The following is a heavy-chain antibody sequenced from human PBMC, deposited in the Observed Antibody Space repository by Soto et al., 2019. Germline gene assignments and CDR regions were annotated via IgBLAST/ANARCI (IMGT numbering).Heavy chain of an antibody. V-gene: IGHV1-18*04. CDR1: GYAFTSYG. D-gene: IGHD2-21*02. Sequence: QVQLVQSGAEVKKPGASVKVSCKASGYAFTSYGISWVRQAPGQGLEWMGWISVYNGNTKYAQKLQGRVTMTTDTSTSTAYMELRSLRSDDTAVYYCARAPKGKCTVVTRYAFDIWGQGTMVTVS. J-gene: IGHJ3*02. CDR2: ISVYNGNT. CDR3: ARAPKGKCTVVTRYAFDI.